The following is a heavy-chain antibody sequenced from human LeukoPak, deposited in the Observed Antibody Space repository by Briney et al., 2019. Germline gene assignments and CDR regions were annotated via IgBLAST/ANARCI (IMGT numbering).Heavy chain of an antibody. J-gene: IGHJ4*02. CDR3: AREMVPRGTACPFCY. CDR2: IKQDGSAK. Sequence: GGSLRLSCAASGFTFSSYWMSWVRQAPGKGLVWVANIKQDGSAKNYGDSVKGRFTISIDNAKNSLYLQMNSLRAEDTAVYYCAREMVPRGTACPFCYWGQGTLVTVSS. V-gene: IGHV3-7*01. CDR1: GFTFSSYW. D-gene: IGHD4-23*01.